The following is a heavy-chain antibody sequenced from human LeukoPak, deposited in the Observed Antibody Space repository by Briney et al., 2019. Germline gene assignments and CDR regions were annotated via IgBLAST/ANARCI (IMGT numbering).Heavy chain of an antibody. CDR1: GYAFIGYY. J-gene: IGHJ4*02. CDR2: INPNNGGT. Sequence: ASVKVSCKASGYAFIGYYIHWVRQAPGQGLEWMGRINPNNGGTNYAQKFQGRVTMSRDTSITTVYVEVSRLTSDDTAVYYCARPMGSSWESDYWGQGTLVTVSS. CDR3: ARPMGSSWESDY. V-gene: IGHV1-2*06. D-gene: IGHD6-13*01.